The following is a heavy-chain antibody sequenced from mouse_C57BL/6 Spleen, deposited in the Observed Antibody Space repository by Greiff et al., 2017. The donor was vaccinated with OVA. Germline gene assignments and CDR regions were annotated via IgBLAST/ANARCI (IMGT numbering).Heavy chain of an antibody. Sequence: EVKLVESGGGLVQPKGSLKLSCAASGFTFNTYAMHWVRQAPGKGLEWVARIRSKSSNYATYYADSVKDRFTISRDDSQSMLYLQMNNLKTEDTAMYYCVKDGSSYVGWYFDVWGTGTTVTVSS. J-gene: IGHJ1*03. CDR1: GFTFNTYA. CDR2: IRSKSSNYAT. D-gene: IGHD1-1*01. CDR3: VKDGSSYVGWYFDV. V-gene: IGHV10-3*01.